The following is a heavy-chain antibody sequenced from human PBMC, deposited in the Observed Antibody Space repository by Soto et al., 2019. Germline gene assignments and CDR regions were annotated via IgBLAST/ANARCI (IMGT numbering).Heavy chain of an antibody. Sequence: SETLSLTCTVSGGSIRSYYWSWIRQPAGKALEWVGRIYTSGTTNYNPSLRSRVTILLDTSKNQFSLKLSSVTAADTAVYYCAREGASGFGMDVWGQGTTVTVSS. J-gene: IGHJ6*02. CDR1: GGSIRSYY. CDR2: IYTSGTT. V-gene: IGHV4-4*07. D-gene: IGHD1-26*01. CDR3: AREGASGFGMDV.